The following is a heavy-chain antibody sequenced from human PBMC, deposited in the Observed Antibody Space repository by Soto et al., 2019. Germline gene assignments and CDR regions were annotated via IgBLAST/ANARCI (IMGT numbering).Heavy chain of an antibody. CDR3: ARGHSTDCSNGVCSFFYNHEMDV. CDR2: MNPNSGNT. J-gene: IGHJ6*02. CDR1: GYTFTSYD. D-gene: IGHD2-8*01. Sequence: ASVKVSCKASGYTFTSYDINWVRQATGQGLEWMGWMNPNSGNTGYAQKFQGRVTMTRSTSISTAYMELSSLRSEDTAVYFCARGHSTDCSNGVCSFFYNHEMDVWGQGTTVTVSS. V-gene: IGHV1-8*01.